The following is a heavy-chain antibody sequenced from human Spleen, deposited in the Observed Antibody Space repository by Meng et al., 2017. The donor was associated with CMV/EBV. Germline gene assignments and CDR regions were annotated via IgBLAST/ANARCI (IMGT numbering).Heavy chain of an antibody. V-gene: IGHV1-18*01. CDR3: ARGPYYDFWSGYLYYYYGMDV. CDR1: GYTFTSYG. Sequence: ASVKVSCKASGYTFTSYGISWVRQAPGQGLEWMGWISAYNGNTNYAQKFQGRVTITRNTSISTAYMELSGLRSEDTAVYYCARGPYYDFWSGYLYYYYGMDVWGQGTTVTVSS. D-gene: IGHD3-3*01. CDR2: ISAYNGNT. J-gene: IGHJ6*02.